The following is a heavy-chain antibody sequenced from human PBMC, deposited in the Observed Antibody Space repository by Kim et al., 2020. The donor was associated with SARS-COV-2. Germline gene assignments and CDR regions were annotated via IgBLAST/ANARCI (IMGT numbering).Heavy chain of an antibody. D-gene: IGHD6-13*01. V-gene: IGHV4-59*01. CDR2: IYYSGST. Sequence: SETLSLTCTVSGGSISSYYWSWIRQPPGKGLEWIGYIYYSGSTNYNPSLKSRVTISVDTSKNQFSLKLSSVTAADTAVYYCARVWGIAAAAADAFDIWGQGTMVTVSS. CDR1: GGSISSYY. J-gene: IGHJ3*02. CDR3: ARVWGIAAAAADAFDI.